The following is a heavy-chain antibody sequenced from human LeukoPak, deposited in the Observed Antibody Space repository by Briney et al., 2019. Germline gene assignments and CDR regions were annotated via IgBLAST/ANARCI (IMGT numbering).Heavy chain of an antibody. CDR3: IREYSSSSGRAFDI. Sequence: GGSLRLSCAASGFTFSNYWMHWVRQVPGKGLVWVSRISTDGSSTNSADSVKGRFTISRDNAKNTLYLQMNSLRAEDTAVYYCIREYSSSSGRAFDIWGQGTMVTVSP. CDR2: ISTDGSST. J-gene: IGHJ3*02. D-gene: IGHD6-6*01. V-gene: IGHV3-74*01. CDR1: GFTFSNYW.